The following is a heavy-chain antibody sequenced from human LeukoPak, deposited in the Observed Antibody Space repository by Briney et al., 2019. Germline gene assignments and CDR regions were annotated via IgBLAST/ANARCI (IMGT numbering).Heavy chain of an antibody. CDR3: GRHQSAFVVTGPVDH. D-gene: IGHD3-3*02. CDR1: DGSISSYY. V-gene: IGHV4-59*08. Sequence: SETLSLTCTVSDGSISSYYWSWIRQPPGKGLEWIGYLSYSGSTIYNPSLKSRVTILADTSRNQFSLKLNSVTAADTAVYYCGRHQSAFVVTGPVDHWGQGILVTVSS. CDR2: LSYSGST. J-gene: IGHJ5*02.